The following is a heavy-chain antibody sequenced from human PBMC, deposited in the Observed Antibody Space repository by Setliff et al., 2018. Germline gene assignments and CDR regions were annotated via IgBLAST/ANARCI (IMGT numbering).Heavy chain of an antibody. D-gene: IGHD5-18*01. CDR3: ARGRGVDTAMVYFDY. Sequence: PGGSLRLSCAASGFTFSSYWMSWVRQDPGKGLEWVSYISSSSSTIYYADSVKGRFTISRDNAKNSLYLQMNGLRAEDTAVYYCARGRGVDTAMVYFDYWGQGTLVTVSS. CDR2: ISSSSSTI. J-gene: IGHJ4*02. CDR1: GFTFSSYW. V-gene: IGHV3-48*04.